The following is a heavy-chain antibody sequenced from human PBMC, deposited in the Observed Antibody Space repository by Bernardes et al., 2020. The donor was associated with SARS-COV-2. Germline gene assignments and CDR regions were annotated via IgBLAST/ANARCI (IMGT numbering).Heavy chain of an antibody. CDR1: GGSVSSDSYY. CDR3: ARDTGSCGGDCPHYDY. V-gene: IGHV4-61*01. CDR2: IYNSGRT. J-gene: IGHJ4*02. Sequence: SETLSLTCTVSGGSVSSDSYYWTWIRHTPGKGLVWIGYIYNSGRTNYNPSLNNRVNISVDTSKKQFSLKLRSVTAADTAVYYCARDTGSCGGDCPHYDYWGQGILVTV. D-gene: IGHD2-21*02.